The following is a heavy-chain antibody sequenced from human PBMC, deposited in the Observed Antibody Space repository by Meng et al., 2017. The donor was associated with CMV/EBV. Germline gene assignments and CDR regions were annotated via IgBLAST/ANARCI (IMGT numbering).Heavy chain of an antibody. CDR2: INQSGSN. CDR1: GGSFRGYY. D-gene: IGHD1-26*01. CDR3: ARLRSGSFRGWFDP. J-gene: IGHJ5*02. Sequence: VRLREWGAGLLKPSERLSLTCADDGGSFRGYYWSWVRQPAGKGLEWIGEINQSGSNNYNPSLKSRATISVDTSKNQFSLKLSSVTAADTAVYYCARLRSGSFRGWFDPWGQGTLVTVSS. V-gene: IGHV4-34*01.